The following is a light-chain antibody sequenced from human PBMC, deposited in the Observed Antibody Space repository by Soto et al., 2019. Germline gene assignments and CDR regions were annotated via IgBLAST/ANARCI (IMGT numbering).Light chain of an antibody. J-gene: IGKJ1*01. Sequence: IVMTQYPATLSVSPGERATLSCRASQSVSSNLAWYQQKPGQAPTLLIYGASTRATGIPARFSGSGSGTEFTLTISSLQSEDFAFYYCQQYNNWPRTFGQGTKVDIK. CDR1: QSVSSN. CDR3: QQYNNWPRT. V-gene: IGKV3-15*01. CDR2: GAS.